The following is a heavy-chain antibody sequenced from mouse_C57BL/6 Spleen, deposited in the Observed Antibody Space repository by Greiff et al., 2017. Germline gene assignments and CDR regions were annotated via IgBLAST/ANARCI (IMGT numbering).Heavy chain of an antibody. CDR2: ISYDGSN. CDR3: ARVYYDYFDY. J-gene: IGHJ2*01. V-gene: IGHV3-6*01. D-gene: IGHD2-4*01. Sequence: EVHLVESGPGLVKPSQSLSLTCSVTGYSITSGYYWNWIRQFPGNKLEWMGYISYDGSNNYNPSLKNRISITRDTSKNQFFLKLNSVTTEDTATYYCARVYYDYFDYWGQGTTLTVSS. CDR1: GYSITSGYY.